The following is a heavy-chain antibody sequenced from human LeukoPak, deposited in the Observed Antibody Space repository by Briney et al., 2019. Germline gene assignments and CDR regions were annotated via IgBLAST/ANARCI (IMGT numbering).Heavy chain of an antibody. CDR1: GYSFADYY. CDR2: IKPDSGDT. J-gene: IGHJ5*02. D-gene: IGHD3-10*01. Sequence: EASVKVSCKASGYSFADYYIHWVRQAPGQGLEWMGWIKPDSGDTRSAQKFQGRVTMTRDTSISTAYMELSRLRYDDTAVYYRATNILVRDIINWFDPWGQGTLVTVSS. V-gene: IGHV1-2*02. CDR3: ATNILVRDIINWFDP.